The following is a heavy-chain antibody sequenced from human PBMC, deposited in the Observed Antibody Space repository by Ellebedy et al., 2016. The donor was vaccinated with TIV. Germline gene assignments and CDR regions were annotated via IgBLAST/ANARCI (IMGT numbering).Heavy chain of an antibody. V-gene: IGHV3-7*01. Sequence: GESLKISCVTSGFTFSAYWMSWVRQAPGKGLEWVANIDPDGSEKNYVDSVKGRFTVSRDNAKNSLYLQMNNLRAEDTAVYYCARDFDTAPMKTIFDYWGHGTLVTVSS. J-gene: IGHJ4*01. D-gene: IGHD5-18*01. CDR1: GFTFSAYW. CDR3: ARDFDTAPMKTIFDY. CDR2: IDPDGSEK.